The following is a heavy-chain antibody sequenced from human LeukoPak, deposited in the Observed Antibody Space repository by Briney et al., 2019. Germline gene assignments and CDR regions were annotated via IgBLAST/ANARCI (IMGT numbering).Heavy chain of an antibody. J-gene: IGHJ6*03. D-gene: IGHD5-18*01. CDR3: ARDSIQLWSGYYDSSYYMDV. CDR1: AFTFSRWT. V-gene: IGHV3-30*16. Sequence: GALRLSCAASAFTFSRWTMNWVGQAPGKGLEWGAFLTYDVSDKYYADSVQGRFTISRDNSKTTLYLQMNSLRTEDTAVYYCARDSIQLWSGYYDSSYYMDVWGKGTTVTVSS. CDR2: LTYDVSDK.